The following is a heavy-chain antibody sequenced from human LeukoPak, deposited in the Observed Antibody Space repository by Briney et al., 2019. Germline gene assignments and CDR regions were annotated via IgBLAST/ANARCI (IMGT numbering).Heavy chain of an antibody. J-gene: IGHJ4*02. CDR1: GFTFDDYA. CDR2: ISWNSGSI. Sequence: GRSLRLSCAASGFTFDDYAMHWVRQAPGKGLEWVSGISWNSGSIGYADSVKSRFTISRDNAKNSLYLQMNSLRAEDTALYYCAIADFDYWGQGTLVTVSS. V-gene: IGHV3-9*01. CDR3: AIADFDY.